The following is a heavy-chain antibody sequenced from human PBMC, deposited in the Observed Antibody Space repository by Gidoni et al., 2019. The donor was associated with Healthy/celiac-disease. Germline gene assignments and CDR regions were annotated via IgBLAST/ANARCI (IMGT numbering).Heavy chain of an antibody. CDR2: IYPGDSDT. Sequence: EVQLVQSGAEVKKHGESLKISCKGSGYSFTSYWIGWVRQMPGKGLEWMGIIYPGDSDTRYSPSFQGQVTISADKSISTAYLQWSSLKASDTAMYYCARGPPMIVVPPAAFDIWGQGTMVTVSS. V-gene: IGHV5-51*01. CDR3: ARGPPMIVVPPAAFDI. D-gene: IGHD3-22*01. J-gene: IGHJ3*02. CDR1: GYSFTSYW.